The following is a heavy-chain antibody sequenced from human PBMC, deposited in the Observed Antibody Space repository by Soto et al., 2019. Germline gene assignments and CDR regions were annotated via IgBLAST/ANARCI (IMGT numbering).Heavy chain of an antibody. CDR3: AREGFSYGYGYYYYNGMDV. V-gene: IGHV3-74*01. J-gene: IGHJ6*02. CDR2: INSDGSST. CDR1: GFTFSSYW. D-gene: IGHD5-18*01. Sequence: PGGSLRLSCAASGFTFSSYWMHWVRQAPGKGLVWVSRINSDGSSTNYADSVKGRFTISRDNAKNTLYLQIDSLRAEDTAVYYCAREGFSYGYGYYYYNGMDVWGQGTTVTVSS.